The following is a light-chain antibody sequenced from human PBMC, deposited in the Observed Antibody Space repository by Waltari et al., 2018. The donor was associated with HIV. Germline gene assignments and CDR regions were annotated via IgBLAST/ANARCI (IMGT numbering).Light chain of an antibody. CDR3: SSFGGGDNRVV. CDR2: EVN. Sequence: QSALTQPPSASGSPGQSLTISCTGASSDIGSYNFVSWYQQRPDQAPRLILYEVNKRPSGVPDRFSGAKSGNVASLTVSGLRDDDEADYFCSSFGGGDNRVVFGGGTKLTVL. J-gene: IGLJ2*01. V-gene: IGLV2-8*01. CDR1: SSDIGSYNF.